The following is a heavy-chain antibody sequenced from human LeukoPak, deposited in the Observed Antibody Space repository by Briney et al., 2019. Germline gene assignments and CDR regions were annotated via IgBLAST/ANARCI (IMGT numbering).Heavy chain of an antibody. Sequence: SQTLSLTCAISGDSVSSNSAAWHWIRQSPSRGLEWLGRTYYRSRWYNDYALSVQSRITINPDTPKNQFSLQLNSLTPEDTAVYYYATTAAARTGYFDYWGQGTLVTVSS. J-gene: IGHJ4*02. CDR2: TYYRSRWYN. D-gene: IGHD6-13*01. CDR3: ATTAAARTGYFDY. V-gene: IGHV6-1*01. CDR1: GDSVSSNSAA.